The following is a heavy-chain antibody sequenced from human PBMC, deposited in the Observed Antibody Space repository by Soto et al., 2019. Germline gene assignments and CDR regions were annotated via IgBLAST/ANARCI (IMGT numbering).Heavy chain of an antibody. D-gene: IGHD6-13*01. V-gene: IGHV1-3*01. J-gene: IGHJ5*02. CDR3: VRRHVSATGIDWFDP. Sequence: ASVKVSCKASGYTFTSDGIHWVRQAPGQRLEWMGWINAANGDTKYSPKFQGRVTITRDTSAGTAYMELSSLRSEDTAVYYCVRRHVSATGIDWFDPWGQGTLVTVSS. CDR1: GYTFTSDG. CDR2: INAANGDT.